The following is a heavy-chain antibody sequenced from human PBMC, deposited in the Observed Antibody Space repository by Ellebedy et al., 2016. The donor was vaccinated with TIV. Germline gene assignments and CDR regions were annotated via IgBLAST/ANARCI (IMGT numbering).Heavy chain of an antibody. J-gene: IGHJ3*02. D-gene: IGHD3-10*01. CDR1: GYTFTSYD. CDR3: ARGSVKMLRGVKWGEEGDGFDI. V-gene: IGHV1-69*04. CDR2: IIPILGIR. Sequence: AASVKVSCKASGYTFTSYDINWVRQAPGQGPEWMGRIIPILGIRNYAQKFQGRVTITADKSTNTSHMELSSLTSEDTAVYYCARGSVKMLRGVKWGEEGDGFDIWGQGTMVTVSS.